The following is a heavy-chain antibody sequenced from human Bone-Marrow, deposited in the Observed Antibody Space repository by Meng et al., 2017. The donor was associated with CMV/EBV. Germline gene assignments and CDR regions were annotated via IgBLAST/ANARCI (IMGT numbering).Heavy chain of an antibody. V-gene: IGHV3-7*01. J-gene: IGHJ6*02. Sequence: GESLKISCAASGFTFSSYAMSWVRQAPGKGLEWVANIKQDGSEKYYVDSVKGRFTISRDNAKNSLYLQMNSLRAEDTAVYYCARRIAAAGTISYYYYYGMDVWGQGTTVTVSS. CDR3: ARRIAAAGTISYYYYYGMDV. CDR1: GFTFSSYA. CDR2: IKQDGSEK. D-gene: IGHD6-13*01.